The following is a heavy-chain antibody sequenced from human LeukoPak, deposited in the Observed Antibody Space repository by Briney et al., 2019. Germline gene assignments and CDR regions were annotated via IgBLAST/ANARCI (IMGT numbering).Heavy chain of an antibody. CDR2: ISGSGGST. CDR3: AKDPASYFFGVVIIPYYFDY. V-gene: IGHV3-23*01. CDR1: GFTFSSYA. J-gene: IGHJ4*02. Sequence: PGGSLRLSCAASGFTFSSYAMSWVRQAPGKGLEWVSAISGSGGSTYYADSVKGRFTISRDNSKNTLYLQMNSLRAEDTAVYYCAKDPASYFFGVVIIPYYFDYWGQGTLVTVSS. D-gene: IGHD3-3*01.